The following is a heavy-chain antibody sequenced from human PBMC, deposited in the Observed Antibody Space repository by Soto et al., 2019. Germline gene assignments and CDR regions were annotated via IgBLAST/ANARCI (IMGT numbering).Heavy chain of an antibody. Sequence: QVQLVQSGAEVRKPGSSVTVSCKASGGTFSNYAISWVRQAPGQGLEWMGGIIPIVGTGRYAQKFQGRVTITADEPTTTAYMELSSLRFEDTAVYYCARVVILVPTASTDYYYHMDVWGPGTTVTVSS. D-gene: IGHD2-2*01. CDR3: ARVVILVPTASTDYYYHMDV. CDR1: GGTFSNYA. V-gene: IGHV1-69*01. J-gene: IGHJ6*02. CDR2: IIPIVGTG.